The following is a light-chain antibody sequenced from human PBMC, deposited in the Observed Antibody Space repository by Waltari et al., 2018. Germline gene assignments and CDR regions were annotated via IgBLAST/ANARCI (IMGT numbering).Light chain of an antibody. V-gene: IGLV1-47*01. CDR2: RNN. Sequence: QSVLTQPPSASGTPGQRVTISCSGSRSNNGSNYVYCYQQLPGTAPKLLIYRNNQRPSGVPDRFSGSKSGTSASLAISGLRSEDEADYYCAAWDDSLSGWVFGGGTKLTVL. CDR1: RSNNGSNY. CDR3: AAWDDSLSGWV. J-gene: IGLJ3*02.